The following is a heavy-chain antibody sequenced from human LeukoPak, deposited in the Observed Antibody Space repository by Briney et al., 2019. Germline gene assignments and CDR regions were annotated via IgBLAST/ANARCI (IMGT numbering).Heavy chain of an antibody. Sequence: ASVKVSCKASGYTFTSYGVIWVRQALGQGLEWMGWISGYKGNTNYAQKFQDRVTMTTDTSTSTAYVELRSLRSDDTAVYYCVRTVLYYDSSGWPDSWGQGTPVTVSS. CDR2: ISGYKGNT. V-gene: IGHV1-18*01. J-gene: IGHJ4*02. D-gene: IGHD3-22*01. CDR1: GYTFTSYG. CDR3: VRTVLYYDSSGWPDS.